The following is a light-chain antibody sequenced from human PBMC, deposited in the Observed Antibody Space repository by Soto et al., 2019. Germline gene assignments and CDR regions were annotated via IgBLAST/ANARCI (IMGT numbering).Light chain of an antibody. V-gene: IGKV1-9*01. Sequence: DIQMTQSPSFLSPSIGDSVTITCRASQVISTSLAWYQLKPGKAPKLLIYAASTLESGVPSRFSATGSGTEVSLTITSLQPEDFATYYCQQLFDSPITFGQGTRLEIK. CDR2: AAS. J-gene: IGKJ5*01. CDR3: QQLFDSPIT. CDR1: QVISTS.